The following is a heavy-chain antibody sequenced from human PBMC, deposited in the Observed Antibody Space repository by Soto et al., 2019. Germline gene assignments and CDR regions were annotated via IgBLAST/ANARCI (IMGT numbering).Heavy chain of an antibody. Sequence: QVQLVESGGGVVQPGRSLRLSCAASGFTFSSYGMHWVRQAPGKGLEWVAVIWYDGSNKYYADSVKGRFTISSDNSKNTLYLQMNSLRAEDTAVYYCARESPEYYYDSSGYHGLDIWGQGTMVTVSS. CDR1: GFTFSSYG. CDR2: IWYDGSNK. J-gene: IGHJ3*02. CDR3: ARESPEYYYDSSGYHGLDI. D-gene: IGHD3-22*01. V-gene: IGHV3-33*01.